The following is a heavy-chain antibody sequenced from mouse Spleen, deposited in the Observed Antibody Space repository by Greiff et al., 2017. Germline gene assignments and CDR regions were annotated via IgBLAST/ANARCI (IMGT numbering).Heavy chain of an antibody. CDR1: GYTFTDYE. J-gene: IGHJ2*01. CDR2: IDPETGGT. D-gene: IGHD1-1*01. V-gene: IGHV1-15*01. CDR3: TRSGGSIPFDY. Sequence: QVQLQQSGAELVRPGASVTLSCKASGYTFTDYEMHWVKQTPVHGLEWIGAIDPETGGTAYNQKFKGKAILTADKSSSTAYMELRSLTSEDSAVYYCTRSGGSIPFDYWGQGTTLTVSS.